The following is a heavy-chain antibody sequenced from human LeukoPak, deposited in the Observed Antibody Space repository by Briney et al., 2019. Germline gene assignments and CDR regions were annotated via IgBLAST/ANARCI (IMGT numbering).Heavy chain of an antibody. CDR2: IEQDGREK. J-gene: IGHJ4*02. CDR1: GFFFSSYY. D-gene: IGHD5-12*01. Sequence: GGSLRLSCAASGFFFSSYYMTWVRQAPGKGLEWVANIEQDGREKYYADSVKGRYTISRDNDKNSVYLQMDSLRVEDTAVYYCARIRGYGGYERAYWGQGTLVTVYS. V-gene: IGHV3-7*01. CDR3: ARIRGYGGYERAY.